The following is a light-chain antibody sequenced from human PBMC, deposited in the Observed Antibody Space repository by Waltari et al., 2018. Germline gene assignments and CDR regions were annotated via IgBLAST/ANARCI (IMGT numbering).Light chain of an antibody. CDR2: GAS. CDR1: QTVSTTY. J-gene: IGKJ4*01. Sequence: EIVLTQSPGTLSLSPGERATLSCRASQTVSTTYLAWYQQKPGQAPTLLIYGASSRATGIPDRFSGSGSGTDFSLTISSLEPEDVAVYYCQQYDISPLTFGGGTKVEIK. V-gene: IGKV3-20*01. CDR3: QQYDISPLT.